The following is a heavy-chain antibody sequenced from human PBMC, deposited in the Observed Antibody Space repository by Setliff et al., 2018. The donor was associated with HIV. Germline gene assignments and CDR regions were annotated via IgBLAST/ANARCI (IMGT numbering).Heavy chain of an antibody. CDR3: ARGPLSSSWYNWFDP. CDR1: GFTFRNYQ. D-gene: IGHD6-13*01. J-gene: IGHJ5*02. CDR2: ITIGRGDV. Sequence: GGSLRLSCAASGFTFRNYQMNWVRQAPGKGLEWVSSITIGRGDVFYADSVQGRFTIFRDNDKNSLYLQMNSLRAEDTAIYYCARGPLSSSWYNWFDPWGQGTLVTVSS. V-gene: IGHV3-21*01.